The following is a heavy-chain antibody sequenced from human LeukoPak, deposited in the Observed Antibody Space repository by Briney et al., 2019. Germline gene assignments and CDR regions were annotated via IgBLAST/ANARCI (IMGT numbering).Heavy chain of an antibody. CDR3: ARRSSGPYFDY. CDR1: GGTFSSYA. CDR2: IIPIFGTA. D-gene: IGHD2/OR15-2a*01. V-gene: IGHV1-69*13. Sequence: SVKVSCKASGGTFSSYAISWVRQAPGQGLEWMGGIIPIFGTANYAQKLQGRVTITADESTSKAYMELSSLRSEDTAVYYCARRSSGPYFDYWGQGTLVTVSS. J-gene: IGHJ4*02.